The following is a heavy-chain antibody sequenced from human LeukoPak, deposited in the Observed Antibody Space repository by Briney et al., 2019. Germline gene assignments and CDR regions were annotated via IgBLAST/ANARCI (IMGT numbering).Heavy chain of an antibody. J-gene: IGHJ4*02. Sequence: GGSLRLSCAVSGITLSNYGMSWVRQAPGKGLEWVAGISGSGGGTNYADSVKGRFTISRDNPKNTLFLQMNNLRAEDTAVYFCAKRGVVIRVILIGFHKEAYYFDSWGQGALVTVSS. CDR3: AKRGVVIRVILIGFHKEAYYFDS. V-gene: IGHV3-23*01. D-gene: IGHD3-9*01. CDR1: GITLSNYG. CDR2: ISGSGGGT.